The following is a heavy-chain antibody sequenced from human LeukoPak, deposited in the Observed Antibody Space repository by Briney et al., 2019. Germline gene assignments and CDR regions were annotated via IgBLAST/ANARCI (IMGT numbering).Heavy chain of an antibody. Sequence: KPSETLSLTCTVSGGSISSSSYYWGWIRQPPGKGLEWIGSIYYSGSTYYNPSLKSRVSISVDTSKNQFSLKLSSVTAADTAVYYCARGAGAGYNLQPFDYWGQGTLVTVSS. D-gene: IGHD5-24*01. CDR2: IYYSGST. J-gene: IGHJ4*02. V-gene: IGHV4-39*07. CDR1: GGSISSSSYY. CDR3: ARGAGAGYNLQPFDY.